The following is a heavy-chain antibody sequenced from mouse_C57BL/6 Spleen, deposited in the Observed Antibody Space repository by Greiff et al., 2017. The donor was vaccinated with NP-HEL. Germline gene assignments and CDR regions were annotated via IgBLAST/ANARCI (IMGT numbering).Heavy chain of an antibody. Sequence: QVQLQQSGAELVRPGTSVKMSCKASGYTFTNYWIGWAKQRPGHGLEWIGDIYPGGGYTNYNEKFKGKATLTADKSSSTAYMQFSSLTSEDSAIYYCARRGVSSSLYFDYWGQGTTLTVSS. CDR1: GYTFTNYW. V-gene: IGHV1-63*01. D-gene: IGHD1-1*01. J-gene: IGHJ2*01. CDR2: IYPGGGYT. CDR3: ARRGVSSSLYFDY.